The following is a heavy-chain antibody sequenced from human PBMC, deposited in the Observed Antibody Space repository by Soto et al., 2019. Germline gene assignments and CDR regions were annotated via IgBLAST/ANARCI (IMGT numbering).Heavy chain of an antibody. CDR3: VHRLHTSWWYEVGFDY. V-gene: IGHV2-5*02. D-gene: IGHD2-15*01. CDR2: IYWDDDK. Sequence: QITLKESGPTLVKPTQTLTLTCTFSGFSLSTNGVGVGWIRQPPGKALEWLAIIYWDDDKRYSPSLKSRLTITQDTSKKQVLLTMTNMDPVDTATYYCVHRLHTSWWYEVGFDYWGQGTLVTVSS. CDR1: GFSLSTNGVG. J-gene: IGHJ4*02.